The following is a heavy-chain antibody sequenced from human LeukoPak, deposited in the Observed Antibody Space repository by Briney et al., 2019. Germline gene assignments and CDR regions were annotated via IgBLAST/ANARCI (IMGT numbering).Heavy chain of an antibody. D-gene: IGHD2-21*02. J-gene: IGHJ4*02. Sequence: SETLSLTCNVSGASISEYYWSWIRQPPGKGLEWIGDIHDSRNTNYNPSLKSRVTISLDTPKNQFSLKVNFVTAADTAVYYCARGRDHPDYWGQGTLVTVSS. V-gene: IGHV4-59*01. CDR1: GASISEYY. CDR3: ARGRDHPDY. CDR2: IHDSRNT.